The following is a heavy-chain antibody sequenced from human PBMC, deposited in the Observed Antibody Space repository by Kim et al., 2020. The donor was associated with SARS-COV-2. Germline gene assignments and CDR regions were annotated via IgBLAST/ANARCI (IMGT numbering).Heavy chain of an antibody. Sequence: ASVKVSCKASGYSFFDYGINWVRQAPGQGLQWLGWISPFNGNTMSTQHFQGRLTMTTDASTNTAYLEVTSLRSDDAAVYYCARDVDSGPTLISPSDPWGQGTQVTVSS. CDR3: ARDVDSGPTLISPSDP. J-gene: IGHJ5*02. CDR1: GYSFFDYG. CDR2: ISPFNGNT. D-gene: IGHD2-21*01. V-gene: IGHV1-18*01.